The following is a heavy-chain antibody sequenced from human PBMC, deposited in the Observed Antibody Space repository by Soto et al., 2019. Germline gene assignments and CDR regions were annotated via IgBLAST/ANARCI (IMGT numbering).Heavy chain of an antibody. CDR1: GFSFSTYA. V-gene: IGHV3-23*01. J-gene: IGHJ3*02. Sequence: EVQLLESGGGLVQPGGSLRLSCAASGFSFSTYAMSWVRQVPERGLEWVSSISGSGGSTYYADSVEGRFTISRDNSKNTLYLQMNNFSADDTALYYFSTDQVGGVDDAFDIWGQGTMVTVSS. CDR3: STDQVGGVDDAFDI. D-gene: IGHD2-8*02. CDR2: ISGSGGST.